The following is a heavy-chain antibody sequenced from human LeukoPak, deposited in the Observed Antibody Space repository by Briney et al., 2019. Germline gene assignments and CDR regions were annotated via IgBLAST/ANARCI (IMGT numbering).Heavy chain of an antibody. J-gene: IGHJ4*02. CDR1: GDSVSSYSAA. V-gene: IGHV6-1*01. Sequence: SQTLSLTCAISGDSVSSYSAAWNWIRQPAWRGLEWLGRTYYRSKWYNDYAVSVKSRITINPDTSKNQFSLQLNSVTPEDTAVYYCAAAYCGGDCYLDYWGRGTLVTVSS. CDR3: AAAYCGGDCYLDY. D-gene: IGHD2-21*02. CDR2: TYYRSKWYN.